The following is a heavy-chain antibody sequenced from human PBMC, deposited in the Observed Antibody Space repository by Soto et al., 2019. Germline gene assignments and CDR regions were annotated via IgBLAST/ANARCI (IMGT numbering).Heavy chain of an antibody. CDR1: GFTFSSYW. D-gene: IGHD3-3*01. V-gene: IGHV3-74*01. J-gene: IGHJ4*02. Sequence: GSLRLSCAASGFTFSSYWMHWVRQAPGKGLVWVSRINSDGSSTSYADSVKGRFTISRDNAKNTLYLQMNSLRAEDTAVYYCARAYYDFWSGTQGGAEFDYWGQGTLVTVSS. CDR2: INSDGSST. CDR3: ARAYYDFWSGTQGGAEFDY.